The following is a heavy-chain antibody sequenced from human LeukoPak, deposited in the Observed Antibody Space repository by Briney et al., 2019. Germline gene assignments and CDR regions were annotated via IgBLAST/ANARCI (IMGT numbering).Heavy chain of an antibody. J-gene: IGHJ6*02. CDR3: ARSRNYAMDV. CDR1: GDSVSANSVG. CDR2: TYYRSKWSN. V-gene: IGHV6-1*01. Sequence: SQTLSLTCVISGDSVSANSVGWHWIRQSPSGGLEWLGKTYYRSKWSNDYAVSVQSRITINPDTSKNQFSLQPNSVTPDDTAVYYCARSRNYAMDVWGQGTTVTVSS.